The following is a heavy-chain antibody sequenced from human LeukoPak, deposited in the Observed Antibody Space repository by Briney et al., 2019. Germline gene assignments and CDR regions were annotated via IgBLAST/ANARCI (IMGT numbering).Heavy chain of an antibody. D-gene: IGHD3-22*01. Sequence: ASVKVSCKASGGTFSSYAISWVRQAPGQGLEWMGGIIPIFGTANYAQKFQGRVTITADESTSTAYMELSSLRSEDTAVYYCARPLSYYYDSSGYPLDYWGQGTVVTVSS. J-gene: IGHJ4*02. CDR1: GGTFSSYA. CDR2: IIPIFGTA. CDR3: ARPLSYYYDSSGYPLDY. V-gene: IGHV1-69*13.